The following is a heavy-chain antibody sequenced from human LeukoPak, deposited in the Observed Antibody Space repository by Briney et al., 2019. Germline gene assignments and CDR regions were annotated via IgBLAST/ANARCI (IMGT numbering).Heavy chain of an antibody. Sequence: GGSRSLSCAASGFTLSSYSMNWVRRAPGKGLRGVPYISSSSSTIYYADSVKGRFTMTRDNSKNTQYLQMNRQIAEDTAVYYCTRPYYYDSSGYYYDWGNYFDYWGQGTLVTVSS. J-gene: IGHJ4*02. D-gene: IGHD3-22*01. CDR1: GFTLSSYS. CDR2: ISSSSSTI. CDR3: TRPYYYDSSGYYYDWGNYFDY. V-gene: IGHV3-48*01.